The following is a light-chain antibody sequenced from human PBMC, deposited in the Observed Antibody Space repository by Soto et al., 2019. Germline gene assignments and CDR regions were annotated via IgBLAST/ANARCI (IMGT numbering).Light chain of an antibody. CDR3: GTWDTTLSVVV. CDR1: SSNIGNNF. CDR2: DNN. V-gene: IGLV1-51*01. J-gene: IGLJ2*01. Sequence: QSVLTQPPSVSVTPGQTVSISCSGSSSNIGNNFVSWYQHFPGTAPKLLIRDNNKRHSGIPDRFSASKSGTSATLGITAVQTGDEADYYCGTWDTTLSVVVFGGGTKLTVL.